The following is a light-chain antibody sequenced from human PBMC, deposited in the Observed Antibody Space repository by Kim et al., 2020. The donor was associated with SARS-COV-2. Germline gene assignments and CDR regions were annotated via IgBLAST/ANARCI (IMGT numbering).Light chain of an antibody. Sequence: SYELTQPLSVSVALGQTARITCGGNNIGSKNVHWYKQKPGQAPVVVIYRNNNRPSGIPERLSGSNSGNTATLTISRAQAGDEAVYSCQVWDSSTVVFGGGTQLTVL. V-gene: IGLV3-9*01. CDR1: NIGSKN. J-gene: IGLJ2*01. CDR2: RNN. CDR3: QVWDSSTVV.